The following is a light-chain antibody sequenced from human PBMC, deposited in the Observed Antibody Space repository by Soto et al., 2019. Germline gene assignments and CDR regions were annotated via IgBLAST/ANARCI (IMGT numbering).Light chain of an antibody. CDR3: GTWDSSLSAGV. V-gene: IGLV1-51*02. CDR1: SSNIGNNY. CDR2: ENN. J-gene: IGLJ3*02. Sequence: QSVLTQPPSVSAAPGQTVTISCSGSSSNIGNNYVSWYQQLPGTAPKLLIYENNKRPSGIPDRFSGSKSGTSATLGITGLQTGDEADYYCGTWDSSLSAGVFGGGTKPTVL.